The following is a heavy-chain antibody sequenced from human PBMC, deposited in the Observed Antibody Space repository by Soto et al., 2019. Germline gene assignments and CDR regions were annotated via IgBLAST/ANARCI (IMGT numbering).Heavy chain of an antibody. V-gene: IGHV1-2*02. D-gene: IGHD3-9*01. Sequence: GASVKVSCKASGYTFTSYYMHWVRQAPGQGLEWMGWINPNSGGTNYAQKFQGRVTMTRDTSISTAYMELSRLRSDDTAVYYCARRDILTGYDYYYYGMDVWGQGTTVTVSS. J-gene: IGHJ6*02. CDR2: INPNSGGT. CDR3: ARRDILTGYDYYYYGMDV. CDR1: GYTFTSYY.